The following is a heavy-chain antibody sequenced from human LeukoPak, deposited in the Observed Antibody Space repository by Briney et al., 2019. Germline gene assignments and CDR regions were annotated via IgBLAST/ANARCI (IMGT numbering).Heavy chain of an antibody. J-gene: IGHJ4*02. CDR1: GFSFSSEN. Sequence: PGGSLRLSCAASGFSFSSENMNWVRQAPGKGPEWISWITGSGSGIIYADSVKGRFTISRDNAKNSLFLQMNSLRAEDTAVYYCARDKGYGFTYWGQGTLVTVSS. D-gene: IGHD4-17*01. CDR3: ARDKGYGFTY. V-gene: IGHV3-48*01. CDR2: ITGSGSGI.